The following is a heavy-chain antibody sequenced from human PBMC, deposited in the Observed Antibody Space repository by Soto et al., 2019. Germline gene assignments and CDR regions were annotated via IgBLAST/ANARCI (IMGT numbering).Heavy chain of an antibody. D-gene: IGHD6-13*01. CDR2: INHSGST. CDR1: GGSFSGYY. J-gene: IGHJ5*02. CDR3: ARGSRRYSSSWHRNWFDP. Sequence: SETLSLTCAVYGGSFSGYYWSWIRQPPGKGLEWIGEINHSGSTNYNPSLKSRVTISVDTSKNQFSLKLSSVTAADTAVYYCARGSRRYSSSWHRNWFDPWGQGPLVTVSS. V-gene: IGHV4-34*01.